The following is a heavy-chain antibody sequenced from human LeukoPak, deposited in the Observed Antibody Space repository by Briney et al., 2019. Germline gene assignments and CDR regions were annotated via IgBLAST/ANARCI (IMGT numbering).Heavy chain of an antibody. CDR2: INPGSGAT. Sequence: ASVKVSCKASGYTFTRHYMNWVRQAPGQGLEWMGKINPGSGATGYAQKFQGRVTMTRDTSTSTVYMELTSLRSADTAVYFCARDGLYCTNGVCSTDIWGQGTLVTVSS. J-gene: IGHJ3*02. D-gene: IGHD2-8*01. V-gene: IGHV1-46*01. CDR1: GYTFTRHY. CDR3: ARDGLYCTNGVCSTDI.